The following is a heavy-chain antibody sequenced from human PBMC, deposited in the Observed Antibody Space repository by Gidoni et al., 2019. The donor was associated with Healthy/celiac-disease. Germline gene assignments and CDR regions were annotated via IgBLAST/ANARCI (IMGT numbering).Heavy chain of an antibody. D-gene: IGHD3-22*01. CDR3: ARRADYYDSSGYNWFDP. CDR2: ST. V-gene: IGHV4-39*01. J-gene: IGHJ5*02. Sequence: STYYNPSLKSRVTISVDTSKNQFSLKLSSVTAADTAVYYCARRADYYDSSGYNWFDPWGQGTLVTVSS.